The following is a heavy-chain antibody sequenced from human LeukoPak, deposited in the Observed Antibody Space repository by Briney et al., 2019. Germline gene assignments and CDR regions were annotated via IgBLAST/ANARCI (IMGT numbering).Heavy chain of an antibody. CDR1: GYTFTGYY. Sequence: SVKVSCKASGYTFTGYYMHWVRQAPGQGLEWMGGIIPIFGTANYAQKFQGRVTITADESTSTAYMELSSLRSEDTAVYYCARGGSFSSWADYWGQGTLVTVSS. J-gene: IGHJ4*02. CDR3: ARGGSFSSWADY. V-gene: IGHV1-69*13. CDR2: IIPIFGTA. D-gene: IGHD6-13*01.